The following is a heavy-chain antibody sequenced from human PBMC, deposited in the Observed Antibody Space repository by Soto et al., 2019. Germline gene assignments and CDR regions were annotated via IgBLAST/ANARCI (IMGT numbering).Heavy chain of an antibody. CDR3: AHIRVTMIVGAGYFQH. V-gene: IGHV2-5*02. Sequence: QITLKESGPTLVKPTQTLTLTCTFSGFSLSSSGVGVGWIRQPPGKALEWVALIYWDDTKRYSPSLKSGLTITTXTXKXXVVRTMTNMDPVDTATYYCAHIRVTMIVGAGYFQHWGQGTLVTVSS. CDR1: GFSLSSSGVG. CDR2: IYWDDTK. J-gene: IGHJ1*01. D-gene: IGHD3-22*01.